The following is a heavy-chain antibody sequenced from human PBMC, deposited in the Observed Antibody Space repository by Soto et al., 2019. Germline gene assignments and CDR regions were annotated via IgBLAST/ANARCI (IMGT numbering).Heavy chain of an antibody. CDR2: IYYS. V-gene: IGHV4-59*12. CDR1: GGSISSYY. Sequence: PSETLSLTCTVSGGSISSYYWSWIRQPPGKGLEWIGYIYYSPSFQGHVTISADKSINTAHLQWNSLKASDTAIYYCARPYDYIWGSHRYAGGLDVWGQGTTVTVS. J-gene: IGHJ6*02. CDR3: ARPYDYIWGSHRYAGGLDV. D-gene: IGHD3-16*02.